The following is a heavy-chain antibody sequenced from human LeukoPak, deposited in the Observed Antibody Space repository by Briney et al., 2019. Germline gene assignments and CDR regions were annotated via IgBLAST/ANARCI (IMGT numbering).Heavy chain of an antibody. CDR1: GFTFSSYG. V-gene: IGHV3-33*06. CDR3: AKGVVVVPAAIDY. D-gene: IGHD2-2*01. J-gene: IGHJ4*02. CDR2: IWYDGSNK. Sequence: PGGSLRLSCAASGFTFSSYGMHWVRQAPGNGLEWVAVIWYDGSNKYYADSVKGRFTISRDNSKNTLYLQMNSLRAEDTAVYYCAKGVVVVPAAIDYWGQGTLVTVSS.